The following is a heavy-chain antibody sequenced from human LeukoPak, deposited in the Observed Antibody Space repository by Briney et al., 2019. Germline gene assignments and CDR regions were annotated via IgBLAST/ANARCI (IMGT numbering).Heavy chain of an antibody. CDR2: FSSSGSTI. Sequence: PGGSLRLSCAASGFTFSDYYMSWIRQAPGKGLEWVSYFSSSGSTIYYADSVKGRFTISRDNAKNSLYLQMNSLRAGDTAVYYCARLEMATISNPFDYWGQGTLVTVSS. V-gene: IGHV3-11*01. D-gene: IGHD5-24*01. CDR3: ARLEMATISNPFDY. J-gene: IGHJ4*02. CDR1: GFTFSDYY.